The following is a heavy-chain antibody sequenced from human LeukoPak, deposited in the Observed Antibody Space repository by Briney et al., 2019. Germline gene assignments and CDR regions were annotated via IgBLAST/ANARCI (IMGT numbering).Heavy chain of an antibody. Sequence: SETLSLTCTVSGGSISSYCWSWVRQPPGKGLEWIGYIYTSGSTDYNPSLKSRVTMSVDTSKNQLSMELRFLTAADTAVYYCATYYDAKTAPYDLWGQGTLVTVSS. CDR1: GGSISSYC. V-gene: IGHV4-4*09. CDR3: ATYYDAKTAPYDL. D-gene: IGHD3-3*01. CDR2: IYTSGST. J-gene: IGHJ5*02.